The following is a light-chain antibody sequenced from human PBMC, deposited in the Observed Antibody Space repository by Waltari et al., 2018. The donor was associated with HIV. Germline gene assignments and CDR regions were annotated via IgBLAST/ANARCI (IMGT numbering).Light chain of an antibody. J-gene: IGLJ2*01. CDR1: RSNIGPGYF. CDR2: SDI. CDR3: QSYDSSLRASV. V-gene: IGLV1-40*01. Sequence: QSALTQPPSVSGAPGQRVTIPCPGNRSNIGPGYFVHWYQHLPGTAPKLLVYSDINRPSGVPDRFSGSKSGTSASLVITGLQAEDEADYYCQSYDSSLRASVFGGGTKLTVL.